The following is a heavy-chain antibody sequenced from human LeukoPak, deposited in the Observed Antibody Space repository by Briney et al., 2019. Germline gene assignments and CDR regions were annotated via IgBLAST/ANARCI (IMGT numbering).Heavy chain of an antibody. CDR2: ISASSSYI. D-gene: IGHD6-13*01. J-gene: IGHJ6*03. CDR3: ARGSSWSQYYYYYYMDV. Sequence: GGSLRLSCAASGFTFSSYSMNWVRQPPGKGLEWVSSISASSSYIFYADSVKGRFTISRDIAKNSLYLQMNSLRAEDTAAYYCARGSSWSQYYYYYYMDVWGKGTTVTVSS. CDR1: GFTFSSYS. V-gene: IGHV3-21*01.